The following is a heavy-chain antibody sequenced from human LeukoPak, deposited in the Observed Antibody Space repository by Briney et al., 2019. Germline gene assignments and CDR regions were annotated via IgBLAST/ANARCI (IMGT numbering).Heavy chain of an antibody. Sequence: SETLSLTCAVYGGSFSGYYWSWIRQPPGKGLEWIGEINHSGSTNYNPSLKSRVTISVGTSKNQFSLKLSSVTAADTAVYYCARGTSGDYVDYWGQGTLVTVSS. CDR2: INHSGST. CDR1: GGSFSGYY. CDR3: ARGTSGDYVDY. D-gene: IGHD4-17*01. V-gene: IGHV4-34*01. J-gene: IGHJ4*02.